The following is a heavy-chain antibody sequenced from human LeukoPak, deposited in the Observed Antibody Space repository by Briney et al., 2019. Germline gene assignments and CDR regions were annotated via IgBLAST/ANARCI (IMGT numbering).Heavy chain of an antibody. Sequence: GGSLRLSCAASGFTVTSNYMSWVRQAPGKGLEWVSYISSSGSTIYYADSVKGRFTISRDNAKNSLYLQMNSLRAEDTAVYYCARRRTIVVVPAAPYGMDVWGQGTTVTVSS. CDR2: ISSSGSTI. D-gene: IGHD2-2*01. CDR1: GFTVTSNY. V-gene: IGHV3-11*04. CDR3: ARRRTIVVVPAAPYGMDV. J-gene: IGHJ6*02.